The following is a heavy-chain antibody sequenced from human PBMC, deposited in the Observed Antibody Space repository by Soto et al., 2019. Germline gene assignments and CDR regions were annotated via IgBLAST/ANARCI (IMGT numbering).Heavy chain of an antibody. J-gene: IGHJ5*02. Sequence: GGSLRLSCAASGFAFSSYAMSWVRQAPGKGLEWVSSIIGSSESTYYANSVKGRFTISRDTSKNKNTLYLQMNSLRAEDTAVYYCAKDPAYYDFWSGPGGWFDPWGQGTLVTVSS. CDR2: IIGSSEST. V-gene: IGHV3-23*01. CDR1: GFAFSSYA. D-gene: IGHD3-3*01. CDR3: AKDPAYYDFWSGPGGWFDP.